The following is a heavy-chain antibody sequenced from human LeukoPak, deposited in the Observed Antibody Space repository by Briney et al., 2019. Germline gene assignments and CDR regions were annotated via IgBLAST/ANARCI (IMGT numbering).Heavy chain of an antibody. CDR3: ATDSAPDY. CDR2: IRYDGSNK. Sequence: GGSLRLSCAASGFTFSIYGMYWVRQPPGKGLEWVAFIRYDGSNKYYADSVKGRFTISRDNSKNTLYLQMNSLRTEDTAVYYCATDSAPDYWGQGNLVTVSS. D-gene: IGHD3-10*01. V-gene: IGHV3-30*02. J-gene: IGHJ4*02. CDR1: GFTFSIYG.